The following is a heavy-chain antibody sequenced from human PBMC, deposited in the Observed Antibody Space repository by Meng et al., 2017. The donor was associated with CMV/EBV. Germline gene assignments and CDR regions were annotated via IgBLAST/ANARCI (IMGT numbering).Heavy chain of an antibody. Sequence: GESLKISCAASGFTFSSYAMHWVRQAPGKGLEWVAVISYDGSNKYYADSVKGRFTISRDNSKNTLYLQMNSLRAEDTAVYYCARVAIFGVALDYWGQERWSPSPQ. V-gene: IGHV3-30-3*01. D-gene: IGHD3-3*01. CDR2: ISYDGSNK. J-gene: IGHJ4*01. CDR1: GFTFSSYA. CDR3: ARVAIFGVALDY.